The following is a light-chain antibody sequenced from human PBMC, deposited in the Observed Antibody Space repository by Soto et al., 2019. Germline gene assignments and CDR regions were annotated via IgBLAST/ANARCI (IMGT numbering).Light chain of an antibody. CDR1: SSDVGTYNY. CDR3: SSYTTSNTLV. J-gene: IGLJ3*02. Sequence: QSALTQPASVSGSPGQSITISCTGTSSDVGTYNYVSWYQHRPGKAPKLMIYDVSYRPSGVSNRFSGSKSANTASLTISGLQAEDEADYYCSSYTTSNTLVFGGGTKVTVL. CDR2: DVS. V-gene: IGLV2-14*01.